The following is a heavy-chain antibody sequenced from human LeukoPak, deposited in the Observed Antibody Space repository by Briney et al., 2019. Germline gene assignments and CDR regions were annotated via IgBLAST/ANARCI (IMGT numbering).Heavy chain of an antibody. D-gene: IGHD2-15*01. CDR1: GYTFTSYA. Sequence: ASVKVSCKASGYTFTSYAISWVRQAPGQGLEWMGGIIPIFGTANYAQKFQGRVTITADESTSTAYMELSSLRSEDTAVYYCARTCSGGSCYSEAFDIWGQGTMVTVSS. CDR3: ARTCSGGSCYSEAFDI. J-gene: IGHJ3*02. CDR2: IIPIFGTA. V-gene: IGHV1-69*13.